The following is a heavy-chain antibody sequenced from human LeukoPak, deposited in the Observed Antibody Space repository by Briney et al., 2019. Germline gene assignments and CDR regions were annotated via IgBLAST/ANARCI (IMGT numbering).Heavy chain of an antibody. V-gene: IGHV4-59*01. D-gene: IGHD3-9*01. Sequence: PSETLSLTCTVSGGSISSYYWSWIRQPPGEGLEWIGYIYYSGSTNYNPSLKSRVTISVDTSKNQFSLKLSSVTAADTAVYYCARSKDILTGYCFDYWGQGTLVTVSS. J-gene: IGHJ4*02. CDR1: GGSISSYY. CDR2: IYYSGST. CDR3: ARSKDILTGYCFDY.